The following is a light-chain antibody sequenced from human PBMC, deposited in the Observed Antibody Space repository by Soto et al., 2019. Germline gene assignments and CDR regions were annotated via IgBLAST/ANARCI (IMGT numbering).Light chain of an antibody. CDR2: GAS. J-gene: IGKJ4*01. V-gene: IGKV3-15*01. CDR1: QSVYNY. CDR3: QKYNNWSLT. Sequence: EIVMTQSPATLSVSPGERATLSCRASQSVYNYLAWYQQKPGQAPRLLIYGASTRATGIPARFSGSGSGTDFTLTISSLQSEDFAFYYCQKYNNWSLTFGGGTKVEI.